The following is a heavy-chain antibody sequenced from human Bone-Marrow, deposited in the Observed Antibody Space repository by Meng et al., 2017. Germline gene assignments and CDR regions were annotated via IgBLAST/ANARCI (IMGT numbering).Heavy chain of an antibody. Sequence: QGQLVQFGAEVKKPGAAVEVSCKASGYTFTGYYMHWGRQAPRQGLEWMGRINPNSGGTNYAQKFQGRVTMTRDTSISTAYMELSRLRSDDTAVYYCASLAIFGVVIRDYWGQGTLVTVSS. D-gene: IGHD3-3*01. CDR1: GYTFTGYY. CDR2: INPNSGGT. V-gene: IGHV1-2*06. CDR3: ASLAIFGVVIRDY. J-gene: IGHJ4*02.